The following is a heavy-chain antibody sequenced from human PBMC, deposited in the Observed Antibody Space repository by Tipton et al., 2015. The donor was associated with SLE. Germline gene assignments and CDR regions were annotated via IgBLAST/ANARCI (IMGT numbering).Heavy chain of an antibody. J-gene: IGHJ3*02. CDR3: ARDDTYDSSGYYHAFDI. D-gene: IGHD3-22*01. Sequence: GSLRLSCAASGFTVSSNYMSWVRQAPGKGLEWVSVIYSGGSTYYADSVKGRFTISRDNSKNTLYLQMNSLRAEDTAVYYCARDDTYDSSGYYHAFDIWGQGTMVTVSS. CDR2: IYSGGST. V-gene: IGHV3-66*02. CDR1: GFTVSSNY.